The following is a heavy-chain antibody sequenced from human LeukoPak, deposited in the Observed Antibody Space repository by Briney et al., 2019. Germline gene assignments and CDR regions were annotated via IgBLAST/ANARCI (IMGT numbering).Heavy chain of an antibody. Sequence: GGSLRLSCAASGFTFSNYWMNWVRQVPGKGLEWVSGINWSGGSTGYADPLRGRFTISRDNAKNSLYLQMDSLRAEDTALYYCARAPITSPFYFDYWGQGTLVTVSS. CDR1: GFTFSNYW. CDR3: ARAPITSPFYFDY. J-gene: IGHJ4*02. D-gene: IGHD2-2*01. V-gene: IGHV3-20*04. CDR2: INWSGGST.